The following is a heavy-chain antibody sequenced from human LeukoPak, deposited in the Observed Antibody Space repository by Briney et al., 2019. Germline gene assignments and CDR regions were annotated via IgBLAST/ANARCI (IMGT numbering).Heavy chain of an antibody. CDR3: ARDPITVTGYWYFDL. CDR1: GGTFSSYA. J-gene: IGHJ2*01. V-gene: IGHV1-69*01. Sequence: ASVKVSCKASGGTFSSYAISWVRQAPGQGLEWMGGIIPIFGTANYAQKFQGRVTITADESTSTAYMELSSLRAEDTAVYYCARDPITVTGYWYFDLWGRGTLVTVSS. CDR2: IIPIFGTA. D-gene: IGHD4-17*01.